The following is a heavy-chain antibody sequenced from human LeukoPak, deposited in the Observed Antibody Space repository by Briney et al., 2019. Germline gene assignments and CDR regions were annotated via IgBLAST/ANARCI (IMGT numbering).Heavy chain of an antibody. V-gene: IGHV3-23*01. CDR1: GFTFSNCA. CDR2: ISCSGGST. Sequence: GGSLRLSCVASGFTFSNCAMHWVRQTPGKGLEWVSAISCSGGSTYYADYVKRRFTISRDNSKNTLYLQMHILRAEDTAVYYCANAGRKYYDTSNWFDPWGQGTLVTVSS. J-gene: IGHJ5*02. D-gene: IGHD3-22*01. CDR3: ANAGRKYYDTSNWFDP.